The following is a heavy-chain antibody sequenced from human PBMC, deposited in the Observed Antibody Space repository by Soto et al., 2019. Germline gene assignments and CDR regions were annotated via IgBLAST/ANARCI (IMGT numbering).Heavy chain of an antibody. D-gene: IGHD3-16*01. J-gene: IGHJ4*02. V-gene: IGHV1-2*02. CDR1: GYTFTGYY. CDR3: AREVGGGRQYYFDS. Sequence: ASVKVSCKASGYTFTGYYIHWVRQAPGQGLEWMGWTNPSNGGTNYAQKFQGRVTMTRDTSLSIAYMELTALRSDDTAVFYCAREVGGGRQYYFDSWGLGTLVTVSS. CDR2: TNPSNGGT.